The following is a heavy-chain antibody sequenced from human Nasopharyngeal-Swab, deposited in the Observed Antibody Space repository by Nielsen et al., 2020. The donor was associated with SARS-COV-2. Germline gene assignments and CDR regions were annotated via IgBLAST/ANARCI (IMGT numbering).Heavy chain of an antibody. CDR2: INAGNGNT. D-gene: IGHD6-13*01. J-gene: IGHJ6*03. V-gene: IGHV1-3*01. Sequence: WVRQAPGQRLEWMGWINAGNGNTKYSQKFQGRVTITRDTSASTAYMELSSLRSEDTAVYYCASSTAAGTNYYYYYMDVWGKRTTVTV. CDR3: ASSTAAGTNYYYYYMDV.